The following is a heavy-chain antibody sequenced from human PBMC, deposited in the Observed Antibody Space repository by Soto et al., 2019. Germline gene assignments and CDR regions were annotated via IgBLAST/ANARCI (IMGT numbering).Heavy chain of an antibody. D-gene: IGHD1-26*01. Sequence: SETLSLTCTFSGGSINSGSYNWGWVRQPPGKGLEWIGSFYYSGSTHYNPSLKSRVTISVDTSKNQFSLQLSSVTAADTAVYYCARGPYSGSYYYWGQGTLVTVSS. V-gene: IGHV4-39*01. CDR1: GGSINSGSYN. CDR3: ARGPYSGSYYY. CDR2: FYYSGST. J-gene: IGHJ4*02.